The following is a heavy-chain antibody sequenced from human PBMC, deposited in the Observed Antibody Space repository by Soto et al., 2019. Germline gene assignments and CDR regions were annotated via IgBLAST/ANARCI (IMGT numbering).Heavy chain of an antibody. D-gene: IGHD3-22*01. J-gene: IGHJ5*02. Sequence: GASVKVSCKASGGTFSSYAISWVRQAPGQGLEWMGGIIPIFGTANYAQKFQGRVTITADESTSTAYMELSSLRSEDTAVYYCARDLGYDSPPNWFDPWGQGTLVTVSS. CDR3: ARDLGYDSPPNWFDP. CDR1: GGTFSSYA. V-gene: IGHV1-69*13. CDR2: IIPIFGTA.